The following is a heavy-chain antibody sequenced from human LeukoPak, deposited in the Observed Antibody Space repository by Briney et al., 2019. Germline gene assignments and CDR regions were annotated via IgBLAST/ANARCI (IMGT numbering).Heavy chain of an antibody. Sequence: GGSLRLSCAASGFTFSNSAMSWVRQAPGNGLEWVSTLSGSGITTYYADSVKGRFTISRDNSKNTLYLQMNTLRAEDSALYYCAKGIYSSGWSYFDYWGHGTLVTVSS. V-gene: IGHV3-23*01. CDR2: LSGSGITT. J-gene: IGHJ4*01. CDR3: AKGIYSSGWSYFDY. CDR1: GFTFSNSA. D-gene: IGHD6-19*01.